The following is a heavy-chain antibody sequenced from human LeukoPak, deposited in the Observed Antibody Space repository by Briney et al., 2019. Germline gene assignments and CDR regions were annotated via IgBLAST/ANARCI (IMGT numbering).Heavy chain of an antibody. J-gene: IGHJ4*02. CDR3: ARHIAFPANLDY. Sequence: PSETLSLTCTVSGGSISSSTYCWSWVRQPPGKGLEWIGCMYYSGSTYYSSSLKGRVTISLDTPKSQFSLRLNSVTASDTAVYYCARHIAFPANLDYWGQGTLVTVSS. CDR1: GGSISSSTYC. V-gene: IGHV4-39*01. D-gene: IGHD3-3*02. CDR2: MYYSGST.